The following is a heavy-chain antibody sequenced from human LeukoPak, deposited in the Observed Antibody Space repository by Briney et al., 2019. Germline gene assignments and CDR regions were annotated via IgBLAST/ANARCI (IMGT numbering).Heavy chain of an antibody. Sequence: GGSLRLSCAASAFTFGNYAMNWVRQAPGKGLEWVSGLSGSGASTYYADSAKGRFTISRDNSKNTLYLQMNRLGAGDTAVYYCAKGSDRSGSYYLDYWGQGTLVTVSS. D-gene: IGHD3-10*01. CDR3: AKGSDRSGSYYLDY. J-gene: IGHJ4*02. CDR2: LSGSGAST. V-gene: IGHV3-23*01. CDR1: AFTFGNYA.